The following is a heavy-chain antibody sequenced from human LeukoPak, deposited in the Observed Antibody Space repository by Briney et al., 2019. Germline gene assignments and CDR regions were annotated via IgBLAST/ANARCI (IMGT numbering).Heavy chain of an antibody. Sequence: PSETLSLTCAVYGGSFSGYYWSWIRQPPGKGLEWIGEINHSGSTNYNPSLKSRVTISVDTSKNQFSLKLSSVTAADTAVYYCASSIPGYSSSWYSDYWGQGTLVTVSS. V-gene: IGHV4-34*01. CDR2: INHSGST. D-gene: IGHD6-13*01. CDR1: GGSFSGYY. CDR3: ASSIPGYSSSWYSDY. J-gene: IGHJ4*02.